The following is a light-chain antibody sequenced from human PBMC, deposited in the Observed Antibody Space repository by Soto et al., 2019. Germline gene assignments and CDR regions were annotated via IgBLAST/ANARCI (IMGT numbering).Light chain of an antibody. J-gene: IGKJ4*01. CDR3: QQYNSYSPLT. Sequence: DIQMTQSPSTLSASVGDRVTITCRASQSISTWLAWYQQKPGKAPKLLIYKASGLEIGVPSRFRGSGSGTDFTLTISSLQPDDFATYYCQQYNSYSPLTFGGGNKVAIK. CDR1: QSISTW. CDR2: KAS. V-gene: IGKV1-5*03.